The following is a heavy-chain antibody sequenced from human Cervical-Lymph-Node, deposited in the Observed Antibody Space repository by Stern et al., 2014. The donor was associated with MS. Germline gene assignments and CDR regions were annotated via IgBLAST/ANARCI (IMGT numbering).Heavy chain of an antibody. Sequence: VQLVESGAEVKKPGSSVKVSCKASGGTFSSYAITWVRQAPGRGLEWMGEIIPMCATAKYAQKFQGRVTIIADGSTTTAYMELSSLRSEDTAVYYCARRDYYDSSGYYGDAFDIWGQGTMVTVSS. CDR2: IIPMCATA. V-gene: IGHV1-69*01. CDR3: ARRDYYDSSGYYGDAFDI. J-gene: IGHJ3*02. D-gene: IGHD3-22*01. CDR1: GGTFSSYA.